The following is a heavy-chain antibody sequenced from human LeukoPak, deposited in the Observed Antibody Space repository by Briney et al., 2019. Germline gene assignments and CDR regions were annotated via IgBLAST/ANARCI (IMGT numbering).Heavy chain of an antibody. CDR1: GYTFTAHY. D-gene: IGHD1-26*01. CDR3: ARGGQGAPLDY. J-gene: IGHJ4*02. CDR2: INPNSGGT. V-gene: IGHV1-2*02. Sequence: GASVKVSCKASGYTFTAHYMHWVRQAPGQGLQWMGWINPNSGGTNYAQKFQGRVTMTRDTSISTAYMELSRLRSDDTAVYSCARGGQGAPLDYWGQGSLVTVSS.